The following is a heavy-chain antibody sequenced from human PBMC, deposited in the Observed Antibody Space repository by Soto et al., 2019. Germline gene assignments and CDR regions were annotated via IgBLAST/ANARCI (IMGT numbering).Heavy chain of an antibody. D-gene: IGHD2-2*01. Sequence: SVKVSCKASGGTFSSYAISWVRQAPGQGLEWMGGIIPIFGTANYAQKFQGRVTITADESTSTAYMELSSLRSEDTAVYYCARDLNFGSSPSGYWGQGTLVTVSS. CDR2: IIPIFGTA. CDR3: ARDLNFGSSPSGY. J-gene: IGHJ4*02. V-gene: IGHV1-69*13. CDR1: GGTFSSYA.